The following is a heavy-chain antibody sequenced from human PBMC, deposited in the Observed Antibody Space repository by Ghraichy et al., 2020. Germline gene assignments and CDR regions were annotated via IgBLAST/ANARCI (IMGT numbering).Heavy chain of an antibody. CDR2: INHSGST. Sequence: SETLSLTCAVYGGSFSGYYWSWIRQPPGKGLEWIGEINHSGSTNYNPSLKSRVTISVDTSKNQFSLKLSSVTAADTAVYYCARGGGSHGYWGQGTLVTVSS. J-gene: IGHJ4*02. CDR3: ARGGGSHGY. D-gene: IGHD6-13*01. CDR1: GGSFSGYY. V-gene: IGHV4-34*01.